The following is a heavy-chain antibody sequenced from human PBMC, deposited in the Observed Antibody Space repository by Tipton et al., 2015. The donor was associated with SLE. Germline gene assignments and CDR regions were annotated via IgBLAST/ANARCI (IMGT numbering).Heavy chain of an antibody. CDR2: LHHTGNT. Sequence: TLSLTCSVSGYSIRSSYFWGWVRQPPGKGLEWVATLHHTGNTYYNPALENRLTISADTSKNQISLKVTSVTAADTAVYYCAKDAHYNWLISGNWFDPWGQGSLVTVSS. CDR1: GYSIRSSYF. CDR3: AKDAHYNWLISGNWFDP. V-gene: IGHV4-38-2*02. J-gene: IGHJ5*02. D-gene: IGHD3-9*01.